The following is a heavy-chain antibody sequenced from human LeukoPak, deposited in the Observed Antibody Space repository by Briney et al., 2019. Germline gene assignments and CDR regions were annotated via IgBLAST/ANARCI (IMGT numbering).Heavy chain of an antibody. CDR1: GYTFTSYY. Sequence: ASVKVSCKASGYTFTSYYMHWVRQAPGQGLEWMGIINPSGGSTSYAQKFQGRVTMTRDMSTSTVYMELSSLRSEDTAVYYCASDLLGGVVVTLSFDYWGQGTLVTVSS. J-gene: IGHJ4*02. V-gene: IGHV1-46*01. CDR3: ASDLLGGVVVTLSFDY. CDR2: INPSGGST. D-gene: IGHD3-22*01.